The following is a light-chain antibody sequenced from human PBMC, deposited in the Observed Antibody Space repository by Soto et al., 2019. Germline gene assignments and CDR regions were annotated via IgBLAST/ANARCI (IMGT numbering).Light chain of an antibody. CDR3: QQYGNSPWT. Sequence: EIVLTQSPGTLSLSPGERATLSCRASQSVSSSYLVWYQQKPGQAPRLLIFGASRRATGIPDRFSGSGSGTDFTLTISRLEPEHFAVYYCQQYGNSPWTFGQGTKVEIK. V-gene: IGKV3-20*01. CDR2: GAS. CDR1: QSVSSSY. J-gene: IGKJ1*01.